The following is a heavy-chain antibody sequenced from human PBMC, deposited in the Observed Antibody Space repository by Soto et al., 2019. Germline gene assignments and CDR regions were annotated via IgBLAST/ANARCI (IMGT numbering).Heavy chain of an antibody. CDR2: IYHTGNA. CDR1: GGSVSGGGYY. D-gene: IGHD1-26*01. J-gene: IGHJ4*02. Sequence: QVQLQESGPGLVKPSQTLSLTCSVSGGSVSGGGYYWSWIRQLPGKGLEWIGYIYHTGNAFYNPSLKSRVTILLDTSKSQFSLKLTSVTAADTAMYYCAGSPARSMFYYWGQGTLVTVSS. CDR3: AGSPARSMFYY. V-gene: IGHV4-31*03.